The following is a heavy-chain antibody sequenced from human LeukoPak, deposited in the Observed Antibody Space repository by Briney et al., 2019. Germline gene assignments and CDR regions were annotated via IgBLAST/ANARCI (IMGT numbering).Heavy chain of an antibody. Sequence: EASVKVSCKASGFTFTSSAMQWVRQARGQRLEWIGWIVVGSGNTNYAQKFQERVTITRDMSTSTAYMELSSLRSEDTAVYYCAAGVSDDSSGYYYALDAFDIWGQGTMVTVSS. CDR1: GFTFTSSA. V-gene: IGHV1-58*02. J-gene: IGHJ3*02. D-gene: IGHD3-22*01. CDR3: AAGVSDDSSGYYYALDAFDI. CDR2: IVVGSGNT.